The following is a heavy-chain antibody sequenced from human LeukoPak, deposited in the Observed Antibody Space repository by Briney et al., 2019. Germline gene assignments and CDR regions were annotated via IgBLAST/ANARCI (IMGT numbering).Heavy chain of an antibody. Sequence: PSETLSLTCTVSGYSLSSGYYWGWIRQPPGKGLEWIGSIYYSGSTYYNPSLTSRVTILVDTSKNQFSLKLSSVTAADTALYYCARGQYDILTGYYLQFDYWGQGTLVTVSS. V-gene: IGHV4-38-2*02. CDR2: IYYSGST. D-gene: IGHD3-9*01. CDR1: GYSLSSGYY. CDR3: ARGQYDILTGYYLQFDY. J-gene: IGHJ4*02.